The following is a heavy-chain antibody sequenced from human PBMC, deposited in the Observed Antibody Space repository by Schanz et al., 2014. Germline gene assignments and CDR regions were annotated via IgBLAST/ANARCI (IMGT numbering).Heavy chain of an antibody. Sequence: VQLEQSGAEVKKPGSSVKVSCKASGGTFSSFGINWVRQAPGQGLEWMGWISAYNGNTNYAQKLQDRVTMTRNTSISTAYMELNSLTSEDTAVYYCARVSMEFERGKSYYYDMDVWGRGTTVTVSS. J-gene: IGHJ6*03. D-gene: IGHD3-10*01. CDR1: GGTFSSFG. CDR2: ISAYNGNT. V-gene: IGHV1-8*01. CDR3: ARVSMEFERGKSYYYDMDV.